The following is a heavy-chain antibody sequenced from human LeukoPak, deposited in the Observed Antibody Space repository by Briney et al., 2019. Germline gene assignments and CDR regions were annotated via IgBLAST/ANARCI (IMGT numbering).Heavy chain of an antibody. CDR2: IFSNGDT. J-gene: IGHJ4*02. CDR3: TRDQMNY. Sequence: GGSLRLSCTASEFTVSRNYMLWVRQAPGKGLEWVSLIFSNGDTQYAASVKGRFTISTDTTNNTVSLQMNSLRSEDTAMYYCTRDQMNYWGQRTLVTVSS. V-gene: IGHV3-53*01. CDR1: EFTVSRNY. D-gene: IGHD5-24*01.